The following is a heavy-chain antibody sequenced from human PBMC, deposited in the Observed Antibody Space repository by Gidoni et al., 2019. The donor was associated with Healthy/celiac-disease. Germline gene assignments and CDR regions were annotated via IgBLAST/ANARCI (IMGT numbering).Heavy chain of an antibody. CDR2: INHSGST. D-gene: IGHD3-10*01. CDR1: GGSFSGYY. V-gene: IGHV4-34*01. Sequence: QVQLQQWGAGLLKPSETLSLTCAVYGGSFSGYYWSWIRQPPGKGLEWIGEINHSGSTNYNPSLKSRVTISVETSKNQFSLKLSSVTAADTAVYYCARYRAYGSGSYYYYYGMDVWGQGTTVTVSS. J-gene: IGHJ6*02. CDR3: ARYRAYGSGSYYYYYGMDV.